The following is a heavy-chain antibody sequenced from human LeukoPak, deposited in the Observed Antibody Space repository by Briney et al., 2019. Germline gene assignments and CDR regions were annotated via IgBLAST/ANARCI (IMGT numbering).Heavy chain of an antibody. CDR2: IYTSGST. D-gene: IGHD3-10*01. CDR3: ARAPPYYYGSGSLGSYHYGMDV. Sequence: SETLSLTCTVSGVSISSGSYYWSWIRQPAEKGLEWIGRIYTSGSTNYNPSLKSRVAISIDTSKNQFSLKLGSVTAADTAMYYCARAPPYYYGSGSLGSYHYGMDVWGQGTTVTVSS. V-gene: IGHV4-61*02. J-gene: IGHJ6*02. CDR1: GVSISSGSYY.